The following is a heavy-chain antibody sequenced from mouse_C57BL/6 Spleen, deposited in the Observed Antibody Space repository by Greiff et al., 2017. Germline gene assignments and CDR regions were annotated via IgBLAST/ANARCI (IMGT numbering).Heavy chain of an antibody. D-gene: IGHD2-1*01. V-gene: IGHV1-26*01. CDR1: GYTFTDYY. Sequence: VQLQQSGPELVKPGASVKISCKASGYTFTDYYMNWVKQSHGKSLEWIGDINPNNGGTSYNQKFKGKATFTVDNSSSTAYMELRSLTSEDSAVYYCARFEGNYRYFDVWGTGTTVTVSS. CDR3: ARFEGNYRYFDV. CDR2: INPNNGGT. J-gene: IGHJ1*03.